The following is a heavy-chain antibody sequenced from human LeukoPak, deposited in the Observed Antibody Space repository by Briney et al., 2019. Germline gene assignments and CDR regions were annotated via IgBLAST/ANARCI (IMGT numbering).Heavy chain of an antibody. Sequence: KTSETLSLTCAVSGGSISSGGYSWSWIRQPPGKGLEWIGYIYHSGSTYYNPSLKSRVTISVDRSKNQFSLKLSSVTAADTAVYYCARGSKFYGYVRWGQGTLVTVSS. D-gene: IGHD5-18*01. CDR3: ARGSKFYGYVR. CDR2: IYHSGST. J-gene: IGHJ4*02. CDR1: GGSISSGGYS. V-gene: IGHV4-30-2*01.